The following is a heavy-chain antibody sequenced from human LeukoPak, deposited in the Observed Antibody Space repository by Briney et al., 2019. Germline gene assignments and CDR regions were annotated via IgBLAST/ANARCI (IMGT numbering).Heavy chain of an antibody. CDR2: IYWNDGK. Sequence: ESGPTLVKPTQTLTLTCTFSGFSLNTHGVRVGWIRQPPGKALEWHACIYWNDGKRFRPSLKTRLTIYKDTFKNQVVLRMTNIDPVDTATYYCARMDLMGKLRYACDIWGQGTMVTVS. J-gene: IGHJ3*02. D-gene: IGHD2-8*01. V-gene: IGHV2-5*01. CDR1: GFSLNTHGVR. CDR3: ARMDLMGKLRYACDI.